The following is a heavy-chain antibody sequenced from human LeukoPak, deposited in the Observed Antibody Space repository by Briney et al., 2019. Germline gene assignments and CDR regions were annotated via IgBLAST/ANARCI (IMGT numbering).Heavy chain of an antibody. CDR3: ASSRIVGATPLFDI. Sequence: GASVKVSCKASGYTFTSYGISWVRQAPGQGLEWMGWISAYNGNTNYAQKLQGRVTMTTDTSTSTAYMELRSLRSDDTAVYYCASSRIVGATPLFDIWGQGTVVTVSS. CDR1: GYTFTSYG. CDR2: ISAYNGNT. D-gene: IGHD1-26*01. J-gene: IGHJ3*02. V-gene: IGHV1-18*01.